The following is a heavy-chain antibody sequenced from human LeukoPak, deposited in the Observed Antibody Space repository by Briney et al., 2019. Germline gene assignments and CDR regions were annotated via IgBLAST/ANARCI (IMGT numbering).Heavy chain of an antibody. J-gene: IGHJ4*02. Sequence: SRPRLVNPTQTLTLTYTFSGFSLITNRVAVGWIRQPPGTVTEWLALIYGNDDKRYSPSLKSRLTITKDTSKNQVVLTMTNMDPVDTATYYCAHASDGINAWSHNWGQGTLVTVSS. CDR3: AHASDGINAWSHN. D-gene: IGHD1-14*01. V-gene: IGHV2-5*01. CDR1: GFSLITNRVA. CDR2: IYGNDDK.